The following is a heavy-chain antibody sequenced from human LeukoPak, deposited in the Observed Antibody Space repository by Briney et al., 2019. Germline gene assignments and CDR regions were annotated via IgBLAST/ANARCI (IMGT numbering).Heavy chain of an antibody. Sequence: SETLSLTCAVYGGSFSGYYWSWIRQPPGKGLEWIGEINHSGSTNYNPSLKSRVTISVDTSKNQFSLKLSSVTAADTAVYYCARAVDTAMVTVGFFDYWGQGTLVTVSS. CDR1: GGSFSGYY. CDR2: INHSGST. V-gene: IGHV4-34*01. D-gene: IGHD5-18*01. CDR3: ARAVDTAMVTVGFFDY. J-gene: IGHJ4*02.